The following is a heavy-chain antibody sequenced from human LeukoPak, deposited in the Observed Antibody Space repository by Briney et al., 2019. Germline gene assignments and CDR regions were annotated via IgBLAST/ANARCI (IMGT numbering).Heavy chain of an antibody. J-gene: IGHJ4*02. CDR3: ARAGVYGDYAAYY. Sequence: SETLSLTCTVSGGSISSYYWSWIRQPPGKGLEWIGYIYYSGSTNYNPSLKSRVTISVDTSKNQFSLKLSSVTAADTAVYYCARAGVYGDYAAYYWGQGTLVTVSS. V-gene: IGHV4-59*08. D-gene: IGHD4-17*01. CDR1: GGSISSYY. CDR2: IYYSGST.